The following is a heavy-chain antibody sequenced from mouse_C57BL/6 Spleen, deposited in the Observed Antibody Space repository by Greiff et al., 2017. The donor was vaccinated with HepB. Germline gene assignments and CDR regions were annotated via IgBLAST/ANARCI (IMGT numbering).Heavy chain of an antibody. V-gene: IGHV2-2*01. CDR2: IWSGGST. D-gene: IGHD1-1*01. J-gene: IGHJ4*01. CDR1: GFSLTSYG. Sequence: QVQLQQSGPGLVQPSQSLSITCTVSGFSLTSYGVHWVRQSPGKGLEWLGVIWSGGSTDYNAAFISRLSISTDNSKSQVFFKMNSLQADDTAIYYCSRVFTTVVATGAMDYWGQGTSVTVSS. CDR3: SRVFTTVVATGAMDY.